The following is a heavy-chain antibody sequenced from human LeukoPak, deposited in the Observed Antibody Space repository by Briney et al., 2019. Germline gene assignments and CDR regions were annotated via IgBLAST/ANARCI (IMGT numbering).Heavy chain of an antibody. V-gene: IGHV3-30*02. CDR1: GFSFSDYG. D-gene: IGHD6-13*01. CDR3: AKVGHGHSSIPLLDY. CDR2: IRYDASNQ. J-gene: IGHJ4*02. Sequence: PGGSLRLSCAASGFSFSDYGIHWVRQAPGEGLEWVAFIRYDASNQYYADSVKGRFTISRDNSKNTVYLEMSSLRAEDTAVYYCAKVGHGHSSIPLLDYWGQGTLVTVSS.